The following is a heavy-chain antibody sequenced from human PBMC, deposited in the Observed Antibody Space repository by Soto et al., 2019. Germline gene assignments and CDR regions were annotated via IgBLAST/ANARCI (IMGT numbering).Heavy chain of an antibody. J-gene: IGHJ5*02. CDR1: GGSISSGDYY. V-gene: IGHV4-31*03. Sequence: QVQLQESGPGLVNPSQTLSLTCTVSGGSISSGDYYWSWIRQHPGKGLEWIGYIYYSGSTYYNPSVKSRVTIAVDTSKNQFSLKLSSVTAADTAVYYCARWWSGSRQGFDPWGQGTLVTVSS. CDR3: ARWWSGSRQGFDP. D-gene: IGHD3-3*01. CDR2: IYYSGST.